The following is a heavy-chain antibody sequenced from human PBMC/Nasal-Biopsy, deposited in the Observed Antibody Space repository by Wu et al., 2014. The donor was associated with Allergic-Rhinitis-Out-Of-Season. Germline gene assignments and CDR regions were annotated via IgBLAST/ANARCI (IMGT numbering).Heavy chain of an antibody. Sequence: GFTFSTYYMSWVRQAPGKVLEWISSISDSGGSTYYADSVKGRFTISRDNSKNTLYLQLNSLRAEDTAVYYCARDTGHYGSNSHFDYWGQGTLVTVSS. CDR1: GFTFSTYY. D-gene: IGHD4-23*01. CDR2: ISDSGGST. CDR3: ARDTGHYGSNSHFDY. J-gene: IGHJ4*02. V-gene: IGHV3-23*01.